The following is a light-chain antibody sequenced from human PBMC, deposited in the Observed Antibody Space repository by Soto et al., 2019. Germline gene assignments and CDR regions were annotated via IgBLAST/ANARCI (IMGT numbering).Light chain of an antibody. Sequence: IQLTQSPSSLSASVGDRVTITCRASQGISSYLAWYQQKPGKAPKLLIYAASTLQSGVPSRFSGSGSGTDFTLTNSSLLPEYFATYYCQQLNSYPIFTFGPGTKVDIK. CDR1: QGISSY. CDR3: QQLNSYPIFT. V-gene: IGKV1-9*01. CDR2: AAS. J-gene: IGKJ3*01.